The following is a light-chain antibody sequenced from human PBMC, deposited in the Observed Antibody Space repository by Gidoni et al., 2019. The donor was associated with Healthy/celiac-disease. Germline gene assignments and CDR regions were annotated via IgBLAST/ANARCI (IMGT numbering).Light chain of an antibody. Sequence: DVVMTQSPLSLPVTLGQPASISCRSSQSLVNSDGNTYLNWFQQRPGQSPRRLSYKVSNRDSGVPDRFSGSGSGTDFTLKISRVEAEDVGVYYCITFGQGTKVEIK. CDR1: QSLVNSDGNTY. J-gene: IGKJ1*01. V-gene: IGKV2-30*01. CDR2: KVS. CDR3: IT.